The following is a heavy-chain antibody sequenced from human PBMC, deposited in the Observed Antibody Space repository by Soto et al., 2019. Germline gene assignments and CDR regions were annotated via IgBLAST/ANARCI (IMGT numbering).Heavy chain of an antibody. CDR1: GFAFSSYA. D-gene: IGHD3-16*02. CDR2: ISGSTSGT. Sequence: EVQLLESGGGLVQPGGSLRLSCAASGFAFSSYAMSWVRQAPGKGLEWVSSISGSTSGTYYADAVKGRFTISRDNSNNTLYLQMNSLRAEDTAVYYCAKGRGFIDPFDSWGKGALVTVSS. V-gene: IGHV3-23*01. J-gene: IGHJ4*02. CDR3: AKGRGFIDPFDS.